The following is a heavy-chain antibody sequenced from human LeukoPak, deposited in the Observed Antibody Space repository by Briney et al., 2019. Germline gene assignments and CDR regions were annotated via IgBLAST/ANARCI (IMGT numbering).Heavy chain of an antibody. CDR1: GYSFTTYW. J-gene: IGHJ6*03. CDR3: ARLFSPVTTDYYYYYMDV. Sequence: GESLKISCKASGYSFTTYWIGWVRQMPGKGLEWMGIIYPGDSDTRYNPSFQGQVTISADKSISTAYLQWSSLKASDTAMYYCARLFSPVTTDYYYYYMDVWGKGTTVTVSS. V-gene: IGHV5-51*01. D-gene: IGHD4-17*01. CDR2: IYPGDSDT.